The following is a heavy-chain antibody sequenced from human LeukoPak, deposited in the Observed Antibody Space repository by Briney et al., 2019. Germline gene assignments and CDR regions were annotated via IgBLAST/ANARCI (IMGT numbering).Heavy chain of an antibody. J-gene: IGHJ4*02. CDR2: INPNSGGT. CDR1: GYTFTGYY. D-gene: IGHD3-3*01. V-gene: IGHV1-2*06. CDR3: ARGNVVFGVSTHFDY. Sequence: ASVKVSCKASGYTFTGYYMHWVRQAPGHGLEWMGRINPNSGGTNYAQKFQGRVTMTRDTSISTAYMELSRLRSDDTAVYYCARGNVVFGVSTHFDYWGQGTLVTVSS.